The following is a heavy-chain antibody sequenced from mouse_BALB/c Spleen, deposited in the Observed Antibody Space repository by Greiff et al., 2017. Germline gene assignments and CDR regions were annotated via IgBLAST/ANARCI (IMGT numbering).Heavy chain of an antibody. Sequence: EVQLQQSGAELVKPGASVKLSCTASGFNIKDTYMHWVKQRPEQGLEWIGRIDPANGNTKYDPKFQGKATITADTSSNTAYLQLSSLTSEDTAVYYCVPLITTVGAYWGQGTLVTVSA. V-gene: IGHV14-3*02. D-gene: IGHD1-1*01. J-gene: IGHJ3*01. CDR2: IDPANGNT. CDR1: GFNIKDTY. CDR3: VPLITTVGAY.